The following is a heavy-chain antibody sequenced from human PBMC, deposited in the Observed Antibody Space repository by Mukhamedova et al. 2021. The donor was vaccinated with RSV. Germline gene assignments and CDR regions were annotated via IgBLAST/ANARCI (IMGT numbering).Heavy chain of an antibody. CDR3: AKELLARNVDMFYYYGMDV. D-gene: IGHD5-24*01. Sequence: SHDGSDKYYADSMKGRFTISRDDSKNTLYLQMSSLRGDDTAVYQCAKELLARNVDMFYYYGMDVWGQGTTVTVSS. CDR2: SHDGSDK. V-gene: IGHV3-30*18. J-gene: IGHJ6*02.